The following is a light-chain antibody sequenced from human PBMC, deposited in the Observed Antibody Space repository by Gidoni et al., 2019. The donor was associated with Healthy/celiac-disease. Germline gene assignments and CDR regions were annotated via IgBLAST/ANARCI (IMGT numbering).Light chain of an antibody. V-gene: IGKV4-1*01. Sequence: DIVMTQSPDSLAVSLGERATINCKSSQSVLYSSNNKNYLAWYQQKPGQPPKLLIYWASTPESGVPDRFSGSGSGTDFTLTISSLQAEDVAVYYCQQSYSTPLTFGGGTKVEIK. CDR2: WAS. J-gene: IGKJ4*01. CDR1: QSVLYSSNNKNY. CDR3: QQSYSTPLT.